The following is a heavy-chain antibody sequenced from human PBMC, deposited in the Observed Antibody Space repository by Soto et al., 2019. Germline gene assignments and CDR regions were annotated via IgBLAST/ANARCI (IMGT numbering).Heavy chain of an antibody. CDR3: ARDLLVTPLFDY. D-gene: IGHD3-3*02. J-gene: IGHJ4*02. CDR2: IYYSGST. Sequence: SETLSLTCTVSGGSISSGDYYWSWIRQPPGKGLEWIGYIYYSGSTYYNPSLKSRVTISVDTSKNQFSLKLSSVTAADTAVYYCARDLLVTPLFDYWGQGTLVTVSS. V-gene: IGHV4-30-4*01. CDR1: GGSISSGDYY.